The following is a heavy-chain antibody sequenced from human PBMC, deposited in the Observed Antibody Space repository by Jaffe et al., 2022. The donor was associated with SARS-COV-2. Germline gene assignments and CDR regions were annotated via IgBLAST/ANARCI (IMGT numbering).Heavy chain of an antibody. CDR1: GFTFRSYG. CDR2: LRGSDGST. J-gene: IGHJ4*02. D-gene: IGHD3-10*01. Sequence: EVQLVESGGGLLQPGGSLRLSCAASGFTFRSYGLSWVRQAPGKGLEWVSSLRGSDGSTYYADSVKGRCTISRDISKNTLYLQLNSLRAEDTAVYYCAKGISGSYFGQWGQGTLVTVSS. CDR3: AKGISGSYFGQ. V-gene: IGHV3-23*04.